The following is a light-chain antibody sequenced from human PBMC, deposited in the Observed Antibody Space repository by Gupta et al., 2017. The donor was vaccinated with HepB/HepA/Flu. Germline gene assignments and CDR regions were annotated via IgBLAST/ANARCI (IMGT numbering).Light chain of an antibody. Sequence: DIQLTQSPSFLSASVGDRVTITCRASQGISSYLAWNQQKPGKAPKLLIYAASTLQSGVPSRFSGSGSGTEFTLTISSLQPEDFATYYCQQLNSYLFTFGPGTKVDIK. V-gene: IGKV1-9*01. CDR2: AAS. CDR1: QGISSY. J-gene: IGKJ3*01. CDR3: QQLNSYLFT.